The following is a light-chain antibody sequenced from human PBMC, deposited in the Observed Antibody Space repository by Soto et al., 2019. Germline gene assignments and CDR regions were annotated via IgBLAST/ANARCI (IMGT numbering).Light chain of an antibody. CDR1: QSVTSSY. Sequence: DIVLTQSPGTLSLSPGERATLSCRASQSVTSSYIAWYQQKSGQAPRLLLYGASSRATDIPDRFSGSGSGTDFTLTISSLEPEDFAVYYCQQREHWPPITFGQGTRLEIK. CDR3: QQREHWPPIT. V-gene: IGKV3D-20*02. CDR2: GAS. J-gene: IGKJ5*01.